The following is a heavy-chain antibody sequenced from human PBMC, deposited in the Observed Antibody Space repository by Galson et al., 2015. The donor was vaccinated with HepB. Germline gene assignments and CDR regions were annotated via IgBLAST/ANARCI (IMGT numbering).Heavy chain of an antibody. J-gene: IGHJ5*02. CDR2: MNPNSGNT. V-gene: IGHV1-8*01. Sequence: SVKVSCKASGYTFTSYDINWVRQATGQGLEWMGWMNPNSGNTGYAQKFQGRVAMTRNTSISTAYMELSSLRSEDTAVYYCARGREYCTGGVCYDWFDPWGQGTLVTVSS. D-gene: IGHD2-8*02. CDR3: ARGREYCTGGVCYDWFDP. CDR1: GYTFTSYD.